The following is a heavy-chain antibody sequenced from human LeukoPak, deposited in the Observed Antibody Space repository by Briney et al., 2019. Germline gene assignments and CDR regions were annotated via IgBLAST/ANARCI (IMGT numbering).Heavy chain of an antibody. V-gene: IGHV3-9*01. J-gene: IGHJ4*02. Sequence: GGSLRLSCAASGFTFDDYAMHGVRQAPGKGLEWVSGISWNSGSIGYADSVKGRFTISRDNAKNSLYLQMNSLRAEDTALYYCAKGLAAVAGPFDYWGQGTLVTVSS. CDR1: GFTFDDYA. CDR2: ISWNSGSI. D-gene: IGHD6-19*01. CDR3: AKGLAAVAGPFDY.